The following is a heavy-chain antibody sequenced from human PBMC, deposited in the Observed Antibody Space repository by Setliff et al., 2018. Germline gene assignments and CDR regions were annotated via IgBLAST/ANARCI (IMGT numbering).Heavy chain of an antibody. CDR1: AFPFSIYS. CDR2: ISDSSFHI. J-gene: IGHJ6*03. Sequence: PGGSLRLSCTASAFPFSIYSMHWVRQAPGKGLEWVSSISDSSFHIYYRDSVKGRFTISRDNARNSLYLQMNSLRGDDAAVYYCASDPSYASSLYYYLEVWGKGTTVTVSS. V-gene: IGHV3-21*01. D-gene: IGHD6-13*01. CDR3: ASDPSYASSLYYYLEV.